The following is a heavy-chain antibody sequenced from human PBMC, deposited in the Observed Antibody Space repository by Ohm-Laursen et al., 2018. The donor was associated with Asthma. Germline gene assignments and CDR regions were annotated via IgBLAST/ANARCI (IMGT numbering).Heavy chain of an antibody. V-gene: IGHV3-30-3*01. J-gene: IGHJ4*02. CDR1: GFTFRSYA. CDR3: ARDVMEWYLPAFDF. CDR2: GGSYYDGGLK. Sequence: SLRLSCTASGFTFRSYAMHWVRQAPGKGLEWVAVGGSYYDGGLKYYADSVNGRFTVSRDDSKNTLHLQMNSLRPDDTAVYYCARDVMEWYLPAFDFWGQGTLVTVSS. D-gene: IGHD3-3*01.